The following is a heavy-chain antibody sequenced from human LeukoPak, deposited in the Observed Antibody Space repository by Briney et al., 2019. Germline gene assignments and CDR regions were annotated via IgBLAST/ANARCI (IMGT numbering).Heavy chain of an antibody. CDR3: ARGDGSGSYYQRQNRFDP. J-gene: IGHJ5*02. CDR1: GGSISSSSYY. Sequence: SETLSLTCTVSGGSISSSSYYWGWIRQPPGKGLEWIGSIYYSGSTYYNPSLKSRVTISVDTSKNQFSLKLSSVTAADTAVYYCARGDGSGSYYQRQNRFDPWGQGTLVTVSS. CDR2: IYYSGST. D-gene: IGHD3-10*01. V-gene: IGHV4-39*07.